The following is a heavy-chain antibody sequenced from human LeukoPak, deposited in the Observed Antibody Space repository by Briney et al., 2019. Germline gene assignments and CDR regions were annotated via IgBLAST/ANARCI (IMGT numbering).Heavy chain of an antibody. Sequence: GGSLRLSCAASGFTFSSHAMGWVRQAPGKGLEWVSGIGGLGGSTYYAGSVKGRFTISRDNSQNTLYLHMNSLRADDTAVYYCARDPGVVACHYFDYWGQGSLVTVSS. D-gene: IGHD3-3*01. CDR3: ARDPGVVACHYFDY. CDR1: GFTFSSHA. J-gene: IGHJ4*02. CDR2: IGGLGGST. V-gene: IGHV3-23*01.